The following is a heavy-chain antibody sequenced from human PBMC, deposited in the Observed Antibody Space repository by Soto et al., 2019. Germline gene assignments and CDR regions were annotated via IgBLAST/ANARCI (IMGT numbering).Heavy chain of an antibody. CDR3: ARDQMEGATNAFDN. D-gene: IGHD1-26*01. CDR1: GFTFSSYS. Sequence: GGSLRLSCAASGFTFSSYSMNWVRQAPGKGLEWVSSISSSSSYIYYADSVKGRFTISRDNAKNSLYLQMNSLRAEDTAVYYCARDQMEGATNAFDNWGQGTMVTVSS. V-gene: IGHV3-21*01. CDR2: ISSSSSYI. J-gene: IGHJ3*02.